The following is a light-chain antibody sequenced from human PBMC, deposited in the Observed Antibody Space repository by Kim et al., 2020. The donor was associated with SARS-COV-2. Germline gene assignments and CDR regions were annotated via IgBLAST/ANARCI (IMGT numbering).Light chain of an antibody. CDR2: KDS. CDR1: NIQTKK. J-gene: IGLJ3*02. Sequence: GARGQTARLTGGENNIQTKKGHWYRQKPGQAPVLVMYKDSKRPSGIPERFSGSNSGNTATLTITRAQAGDEADYYCQVWDSGTWVFGGGTQLTVL. V-gene: IGLV3-9*01. CDR3: QVWDSGTWV.